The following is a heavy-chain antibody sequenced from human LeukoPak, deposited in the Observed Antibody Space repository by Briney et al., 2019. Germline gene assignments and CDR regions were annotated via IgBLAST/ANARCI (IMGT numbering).Heavy chain of an antibody. Sequence: SETLSLTCTVSGGSISSGGYYWSWIRQHPGKGLEWIGYIYYSGSTYYNPSLKSRVTISVDTSKNQFSLKLGSVTAADTALYYCARHRSSRSSRGFDPWGQGTLVTVSS. D-gene: IGHD6-13*01. CDR1: GGSISSGGYY. V-gene: IGHV4-31*03. J-gene: IGHJ5*02. CDR3: ARHRSSRSSRGFDP. CDR2: IYYSGST.